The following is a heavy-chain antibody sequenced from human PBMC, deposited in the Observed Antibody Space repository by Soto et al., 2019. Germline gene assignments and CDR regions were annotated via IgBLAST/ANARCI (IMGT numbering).Heavy chain of an antibody. J-gene: IGHJ6*02. CDR3: AHPRGYYYGSGRGMDV. CDR2: IYSGGST. D-gene: IGHD3-10*01. V-gene: IGHV3-NL1*01. CDR1: GFTFSSYG. Sequence: QVQLVESGGGVVQPGRSLRLSCAASGFTFSSYGMHWVRQAPGKGLEWVAVIYSGGSTYYADSVKGRFTISRDNSKNTLYLQMNSLRAEDTAVYYCAHPRGYYYGSGRGMDVWGQGTTVTVSS.